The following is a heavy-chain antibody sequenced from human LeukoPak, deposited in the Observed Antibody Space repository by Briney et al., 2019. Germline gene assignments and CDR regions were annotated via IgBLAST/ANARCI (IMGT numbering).Heavy chain of an antibody. J-gene: IGHJ4*02. CDR1: GYSIRSDYS. CDR2: IYHSGNT. CDR3: VRDIWGLPPDY. V-gene: IGHV4-38-2*02. Sequence: SETLSLTCTVSGYSIRSDYSWGWVRQPPGKGLEWIGIIYHSGNTYYNPSLKSRVTMSVDTSRNQFSLKMSSVTAADTAVYYCVRDIWGLPPDYWGQGTLVTVSS. D-gene: IGHD7-27*01.